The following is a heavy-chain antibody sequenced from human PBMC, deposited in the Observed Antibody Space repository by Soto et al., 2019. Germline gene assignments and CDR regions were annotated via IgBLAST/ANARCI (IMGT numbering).Heavy chain of an antibody. V-gene: IGHV1-69*12. Sequence: QVQLVQSGAEVKKPGSSVKVSCKASGGSFRSYAVNWVRQAPGQGLEGLGGIIPIFGTPNYAQQFHGRVSITADESTSTVYMDLISLTSEDTAVYYCAYSANHRYFFDSWGQGTLVTVSS. CDR3: AYSANHRYFFDS. D-gene: IGHD5-18*01. CDR1: GGSFRSYA. CDR2: IIPIFGTP. J-gene: IGHJ5*01.